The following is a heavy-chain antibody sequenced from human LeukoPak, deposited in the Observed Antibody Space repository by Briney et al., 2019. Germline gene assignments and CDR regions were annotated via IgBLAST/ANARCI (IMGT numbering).Heavy chain of an antibody. J-gene: IGHJ6*02. CDR1: GYTFTSYG. D-gene: IGHD1-1*01. Sequence: PGASVKVSCKASGYTFTSYGISWVRQAPGQGLEWMGWISAYNGNTNYAQKLQGRVTMTTDTSTSTAYMELSSLRSEDTAVYYCARDRFRKFGTYYYYGMDVWGQGTTVTVSS. CDR3: ARDRFRKFGTYYYYGMDV. V-gene: IGHV1-18*01. CDR2: ISAYNGNT.